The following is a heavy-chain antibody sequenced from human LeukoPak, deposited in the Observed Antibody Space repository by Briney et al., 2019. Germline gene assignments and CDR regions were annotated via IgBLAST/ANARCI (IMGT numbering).Heavy chain of an antibody. V-gene: IGHV3-20*01. CDR2: INWNGGST. Sequence: PGGSLRLSCAASGFTFDDYGMSWVRQAPGKGLEWVSGINWNGGSTGYADSVKGRFTISRDNAKNSLYLQMNSLRAEDTALYHCARDSRRLNYGLNWFDPWGQGTLVTVSS. D-gene: IGHD3-10*01. CDR3: ARDSRRLNYGLNWFDP. J-gene: IGHJ5*02. CDR1: GFTFDDYG.